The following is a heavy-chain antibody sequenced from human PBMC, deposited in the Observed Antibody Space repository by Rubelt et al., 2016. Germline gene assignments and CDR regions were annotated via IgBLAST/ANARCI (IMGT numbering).Heavy chain of an antibody. CDR2: INQDGSEK. CDR1: GFTINSYW. V-gene: IGHV3-7*01. J-gene: IGHJ6*02. CDR3: ARDREYYAAGSGYFHTV. Sequence: EVQLLESGGGLVQPGGSLRLPCAVSGFTINSYWMSWVRQAPGKGLEWVANINQDGSEKYYVDSVKGRFTISRDNAKNALYLQMNSLRAEDTAVYYCARDREYYAAGSGYFHTVWGQGTTVTVSS. D-gene: IGHD3-3*01.